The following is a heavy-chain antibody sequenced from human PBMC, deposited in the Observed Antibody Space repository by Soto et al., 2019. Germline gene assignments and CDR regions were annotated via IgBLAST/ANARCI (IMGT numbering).Heavy chain of an antibody. Sequence: QVQLVQSGAEEKKPGASVKVSCKVSGYTFTGYAMHWVRQAPGQRLEWMGWINAGNGNTKYSQKFQGRVTITRDTSASTVYMGLSSLRSEDTAVFYCARAVAVPADFDYWGQGTLVTVSS. CDR1: GYTFTGYA. J-gene: IGHJ4*02. CDR2: INAGNGNT. V-gene: IGHV1-3*05. CDR3: ARAVAVPADFDY. D-gene: IGHD6-19*01.